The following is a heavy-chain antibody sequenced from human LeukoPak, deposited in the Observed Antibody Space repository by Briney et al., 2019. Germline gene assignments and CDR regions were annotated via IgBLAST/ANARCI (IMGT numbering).Heavy chain of an antibody. CDR1: GFTFRDHY. Sequence: GGSLRLSCAASGFTFRDHYMTWVRQAPGKGLEWVANIKKDGSEKHYVDSVKGRFTISRDNVKNSLYLQMTSLRGEDTAVYCCVQRGLDYWGQGTQVTVSS. D-gene: IGHD6-25*01. J-gene: IGHJ4*02. V-gene: IGHV3-7*01. CDR3: VQRGLDY. CDR2: IKKDGSEK.